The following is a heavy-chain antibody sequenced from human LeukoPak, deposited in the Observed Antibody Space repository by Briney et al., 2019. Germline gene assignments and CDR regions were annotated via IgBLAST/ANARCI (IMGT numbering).Heavy chain of an antibody. CDR3: ASNVGDYFDY. CDR2: ISYDGSNK. V-gene: IGHV3-30-3*01. D-gene: IGHD4-17*01. CDR1: GFTFSSYA. Sequence: GGSLRLSCAASGFTFSSYAMHWVRQAPGKGLEWVAVISYDGSNKYYADSVKGRFTISRDNAKNSLYLQMNSLRAEDTAVYYCASNVGDYFDYWGQGTLVTVSS. J-gene: IGHJ4*02.